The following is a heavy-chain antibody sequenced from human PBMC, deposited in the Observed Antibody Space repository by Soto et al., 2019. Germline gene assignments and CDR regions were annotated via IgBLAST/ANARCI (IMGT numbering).Heavy chain of an antibody. D-gene: IGHD5-18*01. CDR1: GGSFREYA. V-gene: IGHV1-69*01. J-gene: IGHJ4*02. CDR2: IIPLFGTP. Sequence: QVQLVQSGAEVRKPGSSVKVSCKASGGSFREYAISWVRQAPGRGLEWMGGIIPLFGTPKYAQKFQGRVTIIADEPTSTNYLEVTGLTSGDTAVYYCARDSTAMVTTSFDFWGQGTQVTVSS. CDR3: ARDSTAMVTTSFDF.